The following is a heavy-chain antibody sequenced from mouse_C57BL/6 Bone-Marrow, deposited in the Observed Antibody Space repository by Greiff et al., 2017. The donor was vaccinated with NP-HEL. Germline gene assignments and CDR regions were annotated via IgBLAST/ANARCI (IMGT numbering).Heavy chain of an antibody. D-gene: IGHD6-1*01. CDR2: IDPSDSYT. J-gene: IGHJ4*01. CDR3: ARMAVGAMDY. V-gene: IGHV1-59*01. Sequence: QVQLQQPGAELVRPGTSVKLSCKASGYTFTSYWMHWVKQRPGQGLEWIGVIDPSDSYTNYNQKFKGKATLTVDTSSSTAYMQLSSLTSEDSAVYYCARMAVGAMDYWGQGTSVTVSS. CDR1: GYTFTSYW.